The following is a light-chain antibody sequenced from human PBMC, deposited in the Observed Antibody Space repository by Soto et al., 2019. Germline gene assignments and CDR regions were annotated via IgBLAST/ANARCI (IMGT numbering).Light chain of an antibody. CDR1: QSISKW. CDR2: DAS. V-gene: IGKV1-5*01. Sequence: DIQMTQSPSTLSASIGDRGTIPCPASQSISKWLAWHQQKPGKAPKLLIYDASSLQSGVPPRFSGSGSGTEFTLTIRSLQPDDIATYYCQQYSSYSAWTFGEGTKVDIK. CDR3: QQYSSYSAWT. J-gene: IGKJ1*01.